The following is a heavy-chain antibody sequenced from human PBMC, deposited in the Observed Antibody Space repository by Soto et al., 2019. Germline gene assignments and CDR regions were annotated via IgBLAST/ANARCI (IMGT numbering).Heavy chain of an antibody. CDR3: AGEMDASSCSCAEYLRH. CDR2: ISTYNGST. J-gene: IGHJ1*01. Sequence: HVQLVQSGAEVKKPGASVKVSCKASGYTFTDYGIHWVRQAPGQGLEWMGWISTYNGSTNYAQKLQGRVTMTTDRVTTTVNRERTGLQFNDTVVCFCAGEMDASSCSCAEYLRHWGRGTLVAVSS. CDR1: GYTFTDYG. D-gene: IGHD3-22*01. V-gene: IGHV1-18*01.